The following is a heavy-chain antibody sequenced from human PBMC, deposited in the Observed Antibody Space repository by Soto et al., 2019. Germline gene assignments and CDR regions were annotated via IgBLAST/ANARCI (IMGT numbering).Heavy chain of an antibody. J-gene: IGHJ3*02. CDR2: IYYDGNT. V-gene: IGHV4-59*01. Sequence: PSDTLSLTCIVSGGSISGYFWSWIRQPPGKGLEWIGHIYYDGNTNYKPSLESRLTMSVDTSKNQFSLRLRSVTAADTAVYYCARARSGYNIDAFDIWGQGTMVTGSS. CDR1: GGSISGYF. D-gene: IGHD5-12*01. CDR3: ARARSGYNIDAFDI.